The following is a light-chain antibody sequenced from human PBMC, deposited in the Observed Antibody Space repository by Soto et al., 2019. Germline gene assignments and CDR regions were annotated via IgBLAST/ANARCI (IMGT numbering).Light chain of an antibody. CDR3: ASFRSGTILV. Sequence: QSALTQPASVSGSPGQSVTISCTGPRSDIGDSNFISWYQQSPGKAPRLLIYEVNNRPSGVCRRFSGSKAGNTASLTISGLLEDDEADYFCASFRSGTILVFGSGTKVTVL. V-gene: IGLV2-14*01. CDR2: EVN. J-gene: IGLJ6*01. CDR1: RSDIGDSNF.